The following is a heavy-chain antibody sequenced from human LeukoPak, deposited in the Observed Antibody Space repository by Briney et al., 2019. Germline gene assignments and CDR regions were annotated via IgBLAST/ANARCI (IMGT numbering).Heavy chain of an antibody. D-gene: IGHD3-9*01. CDR3: TRVYDILTNYYYYYMDV. CDR2: SRDKPNNYAT. V-gene: IGHV3-72*01. J-gene: IGHJ6*03. Sequence: PGGSLRLSCSVSGFSFSDYYMDWVRQAPGKGLEWVARSRDKPNNYATQYAASVKGRFTISRDDSKSSLYLQMNSLKTEDTAVYYCTRVYDILTNYYYYYMDVWGKGTTVTISS. CDR1: GFSFSDYY.